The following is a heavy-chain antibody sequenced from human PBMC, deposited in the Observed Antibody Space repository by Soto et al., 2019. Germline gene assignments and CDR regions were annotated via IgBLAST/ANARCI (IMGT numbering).Heavy chain of an antibody. Sequence: QVQLQESGPGLVKPSQTLSLTCTVSGGSISSGGYYWSWIRQHPGKGLEWIGYIYYSGSTYYNPSLESRVTISVDTSKNQFSLKLSSVTAADTAVYYCARADCGGDCYYRRYFYYGMDVWGQGTTVTVSS. CDR1: GGSISSGGYY. J-gene: IGHJ6*02. CDR3: ARADCGGDCYYRRYFYYGMDV. CDR2: IYYSGST. D-gene: IGHD2-21*02. V-gene: IGHV4-31*03.